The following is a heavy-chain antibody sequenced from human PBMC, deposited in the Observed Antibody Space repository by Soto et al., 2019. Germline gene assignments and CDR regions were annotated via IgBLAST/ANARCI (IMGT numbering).Heavy chain of an antibody. D-gene: IGHD2-15*01. CDR3: ARGGGNPYYFDY. J-gene: IGHJ4*02. CDR2: TYHSGYT. Sequence: SETLSLTCAVSGDSIISGGYSFICIRQPPGKGLEYIGYTYHSGYTYYTPSLKSRVTISVDRSKNQFSLDLTSVTAADTAVYYCARGGGNPYYFDYWGLGTLVTVSS. CDR1: GDSIISGGYS. V-gene: IGHV4-30-2*01.